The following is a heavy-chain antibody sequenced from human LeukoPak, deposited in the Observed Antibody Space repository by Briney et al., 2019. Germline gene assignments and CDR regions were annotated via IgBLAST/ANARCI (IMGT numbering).Heavy chain of an antibody. V-gene: IGHV3-30-3*01. CDR3: ARESGRCSSSACYTSDAFDI. D-gene: IGHD2-2*02. CDR1: GFTFSSYG. J-gene: IGHJ3*02. CDR2: ISYDGSNK. Sequence: GRSLRLSCAASGFTFSSYGMHWVRQAPGKGREWVAVISYDGSNKYYADSVKGRFTISRDNSKNTLYLQINSLRSDHTALYSCARESGRCSSSACYTSDAFDISGQGTMVTVSS.